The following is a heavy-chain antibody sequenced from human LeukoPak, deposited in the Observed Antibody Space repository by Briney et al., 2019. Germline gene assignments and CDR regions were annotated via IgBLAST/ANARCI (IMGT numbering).Heavy chain of an antibody. CDR3: AKSLVDYGDCVGGWYY. CDR2: ISGRGGRT. V-gene: IGHV3-23*01. Sequence: PGGSLRLSCAVSGFIFSNYAMGWGRQAPGKGLEWVSGISGRGGRTYYRDSVKGRFTISRDNSKNTLYLQMNSLRAEDTAVYYCAKSLVDYGDCVGGWYYWGQGTLVTVSS. CDR1: GFIFSNYA. J-gene: IGHJ4*02. D-gene: IGHD4-17*01.